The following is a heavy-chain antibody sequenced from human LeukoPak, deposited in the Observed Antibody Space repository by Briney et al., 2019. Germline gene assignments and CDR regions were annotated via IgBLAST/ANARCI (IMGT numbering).Heavy chain of an antibody. CDR1: GFTFSSYW. CDR3: AKDLTTVTTQGDY. CDR2: INSDGSST. D-gene: IGHD4-17*01. Sequence: GGSLRLSCAASGFTFSSYWMHWVRQAPGKGLVWVSRINSDGSSTSYADSVKGRFTISRDNSKNTLYLQMNSLRTEDTAVYYCAKDLTTVTTQGDYWGQGTLVTVSS. V-gene: IGHV3-74*01. J-gene: IGHJ4*02.